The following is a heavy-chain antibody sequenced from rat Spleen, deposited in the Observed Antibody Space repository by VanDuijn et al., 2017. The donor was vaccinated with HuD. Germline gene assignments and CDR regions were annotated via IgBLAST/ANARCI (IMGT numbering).Heavy chain of an antibody. Sequence: EVQLVESGGGLVQPGRSLKLSCAASGFTFSDYGMAWVRQAPTKGLEWVATISYGDSSGHSATYYPDSVEGRFTISRDNAESALYLQMNSLRSEDTATYYCTREDGGSGFDYWGQGILVTVSS. CDR1: GFTFSDYG. J-gene: IGHJ3*01. D-gene: IGHD1-11*01. V-gene: IGHV5-29*01. CDR3: TREDGGSGFDY. CDR2: ISYGDSSGHSAT.